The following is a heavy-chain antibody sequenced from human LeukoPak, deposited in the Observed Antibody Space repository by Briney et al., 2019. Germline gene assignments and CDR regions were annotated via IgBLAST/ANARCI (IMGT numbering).Heavy chain of an antibody. CDR1: GFTFSSSR. D-gene: IGHD3-10*01. V-gene: IGHV3-48*01. CDR2: ISSRGTTK. CDR3: AKDLREWFGEFDAFDI. J-gene: IGHJ3*02. Sequence: PGGSLRLSCEVSGFTFSSSRMNWVRQAPGKGLEWVSYISSRGTTKHYADSVKGRFTISRDNAKNALYLQMNSLRAEDTAVYYCAKDLREWFGEFDAFDIWGQGTMVTVSS.